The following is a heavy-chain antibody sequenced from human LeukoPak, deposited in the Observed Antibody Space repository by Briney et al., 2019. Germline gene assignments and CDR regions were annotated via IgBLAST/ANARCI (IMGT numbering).Heavy chain of an antibody. V-gene: IGHV3-30*02. J-gene: IGHJ4*02. CDR3: AKGPQNYYGSGSYPDY. Sequence: PGGSLRLSCAASGFTFSIYAMDWVRQAPGKGLEWVAFIRYDGRNKYYVDSVKGRFTISRDNSKNTLYLQMNSLRAEDTAVYYCAKGPQNYYGSGSYPDYWGQGTLVTVSS. D-gene: IGHD3-10*01. CDR2: IRYDGRNK. CDR1: GFTFSIYA.